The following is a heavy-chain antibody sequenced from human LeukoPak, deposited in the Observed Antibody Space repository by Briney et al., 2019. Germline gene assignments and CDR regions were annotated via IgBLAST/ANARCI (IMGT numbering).Heavy chain of an antibody. CDR1: GGSFSGYY. V-gene: IGHV4-34*01. J-gene: IGHJ4*02. CDR2: SGST. D-gene: IGHD3-9*01. CDR3: ASLLTYFDY. Sequence: SETLSLTCAVYGGSFSGYYWSWIRQPPGKGLEWIASSGSTYYSPSLKSRVTISVDTSKNQFSLKMSSVIAAETAVYYCASLLTYFDYWGQGTLVTVSS.